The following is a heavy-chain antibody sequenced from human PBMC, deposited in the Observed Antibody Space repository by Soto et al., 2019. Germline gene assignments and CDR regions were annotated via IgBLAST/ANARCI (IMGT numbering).Heavy chain of an antibody. J-gene: IGHJ6*02. CDR1: GFIFSSSA. D-gene: IGHD2-21*02. V-gene: IGHV3-23*01. CDR2: ISGSGGSI. Sequence: EVQLLDSGGGLVQPGGALRLSCSASGFIFSSSAMNWVRQAPGKGLEWVSAISGSGGSIYYADSVKGRFTISRDNSKTRLYRQTDSLTAEDTAVYYCAQVGGDSRRYGMDVWGQGTTVTVSS. CDR3: AQVGGDSRRYGMDV.